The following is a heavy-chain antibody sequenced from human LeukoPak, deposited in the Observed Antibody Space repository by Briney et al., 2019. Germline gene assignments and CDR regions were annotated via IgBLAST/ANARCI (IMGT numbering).Heavy chain of an antibody. V-gene: IGHV3-74*01. J-gene: IGHJ4*02. CDR1: GFTFSGYW. Sequence: GGSLRLSCAASGFTFSGYWMHWVRQAPGKGLVWVSRINSDGSGTSYADSVKGRFTISRDNAKNTLYLQMNSLRAEDTAVYYCARAASRWTPFDYWGQGTLVTVSS. CDR3: ARAASRWTPFDY. D-gene: IGHD1-1*01. CDR2: INSDGSGT.